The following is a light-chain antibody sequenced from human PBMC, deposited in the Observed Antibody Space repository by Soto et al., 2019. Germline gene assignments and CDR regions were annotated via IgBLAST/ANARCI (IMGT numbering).Light chain of an antibody. CDR3: QKDNSAPEA. V-gene: IGKV1-27*01. CDR2: ATS. J-gene: IGKJ3*01. CDR1: QGISNY. Sequence: DIQMTQSPSSLSASIGDRVTITCRASQGISNYLAWHQQKPGKAPKVLIYATSTLHSGVPSRFSGSRSGTDFTLTISSLQPEDVATYYCQKDNSAPEAFGPGTKVDIK.